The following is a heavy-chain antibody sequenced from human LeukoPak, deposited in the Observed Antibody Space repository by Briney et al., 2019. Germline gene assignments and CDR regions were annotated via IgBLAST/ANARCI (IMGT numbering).Heavy chain of an antibody. Sequence: GASVKVSCKASGGTFSSYAISWVRQAPGQGLEWMGRIIPILGIANYAQKFQGRVTITADKSTSTAYMELSSLRSEDTAVYYCATSGTTGTTNFPWMFLLKTPQTPPYGMDVWGQGTTVTVSS. J-gene: IGHJ6*02. CDR1: GGTFSSYA. CDR2: IIPILGIA. CDR3: ATSGTTGTTNFPWMFLLKTPQTPPYGMDV. V-gene: IGHV1-69*04. D-gene: IGHD1-1*01.